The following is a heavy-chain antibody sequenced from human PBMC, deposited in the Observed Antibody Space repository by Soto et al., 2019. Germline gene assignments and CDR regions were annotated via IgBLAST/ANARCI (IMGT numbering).Heavy chain of an antibody. CDR3: ARGGELPGILKP. Sequence: SQTLSLTCDISGDSVSSNSASWNWIRQSPLRGLEWLGRTYYRSKWYNDYEVSVKSRVTINPDTSKNQFSLQMKSVTPEDTAVYYCARGGELPGILKPWGQGILVTVSS. CDR2: TYYRSKWYN. D-gene: IGHD3-16*01. CDR1: GDSVSSNSAS. V-gene: IGHV6-1*01. J-gene: IGHJ5*02.